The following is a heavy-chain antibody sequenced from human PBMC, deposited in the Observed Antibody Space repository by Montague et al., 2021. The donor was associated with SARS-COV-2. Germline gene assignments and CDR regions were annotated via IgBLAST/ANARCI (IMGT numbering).Heavy chain of an antibody. Sequence: GRGTYYAESVKGRSTISRDNSKSTLYLQMNSLRADDTAVYYCAKHTVYDLAELLSPRDHWGQGTRGTVSA. D-gene: IGHD3-10*01. CDR2: GRGT. CDR3: AKHTVYDLAELLSPRDH. J-gene: IGHJ4*02. V-gene: IGHV3-23*03.